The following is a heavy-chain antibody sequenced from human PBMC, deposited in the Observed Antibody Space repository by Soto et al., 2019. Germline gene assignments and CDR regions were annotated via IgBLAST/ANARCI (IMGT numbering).Heavy chain of an antibody. CDR2: INHSGST. D-gene: IGHD2-2*01. Sequence: SETLSLTCAVYGGSFSGYYWSWIRQPPGKGLEWIGEINHSGSTNYNPSLKSRVTIPVDTSKNQFSLKLSSVTAADTAVYYCARGPPEYCSSTSCYFRGGFDPWGQGTLVTVSS. V-gene: IGHV4-34*01. CDR3: ARGPPEYCSSTSCYFRGGFDP. CDR1: GGSFSGYY. J-gene: IGHJ5*02.